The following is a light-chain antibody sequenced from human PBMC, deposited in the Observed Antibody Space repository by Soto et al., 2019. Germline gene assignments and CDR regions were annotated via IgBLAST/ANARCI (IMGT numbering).Light chain of an antibody. Sequence: DIQMTQSPSTLSASVGDRVTITCRASQSINNWLAWYQQKPGKAPELLISQASILQSGVPSRFSGSGSGTEFTLTISSLQPDDLATYSCQQYHSYSLTFGGGTKVEIK. V-gene: IGKV1-5*03. CDR1: QSINNW. CDR3: QQYHSYSLT. J-gene: IGKJ4*01. CDR2: QAS.